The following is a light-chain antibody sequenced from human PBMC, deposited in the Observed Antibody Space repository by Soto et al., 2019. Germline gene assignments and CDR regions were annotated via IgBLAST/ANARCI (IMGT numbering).Light chain of an antibody. CDR3: QEYKSYST. J-gene: IGKJ2*01. Sequence: DIQMTQSPSTLSASVGDRVTITCRASQSISSWLAWYQQKPGKAPKLLIYKASSSESGFPSRFSGSGSGTEVTLTISSLQPDDFATYYCQEYKSYSTFGQGTKLEIK. CDR1: QSISSW. CDR2: KAS. V-gene: IGKV1-5*03.